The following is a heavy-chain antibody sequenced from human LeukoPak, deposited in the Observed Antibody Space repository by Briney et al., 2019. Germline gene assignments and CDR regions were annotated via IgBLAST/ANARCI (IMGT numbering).Heavy chain of an antibody. CDR1: GGTFSSYT. Sequence: SVKVSCKASGGTFSSYTISWVRQAPGQGLEWMGRIIPILGIANYAQKFQGRVTITADKSTGTAYMELSSLRSEDTAVYYCARNGGGCSYGLKGNYYYYGMDVWGQGTTVTVSS. J-gene: IGHJ6*02. V-gene: IGHV1-69*02. CDR3: ARNGGGCSYGLKGNYYYYGMDV. CDR2: IIPILGIA. D-gene: IGHD5-18*01.